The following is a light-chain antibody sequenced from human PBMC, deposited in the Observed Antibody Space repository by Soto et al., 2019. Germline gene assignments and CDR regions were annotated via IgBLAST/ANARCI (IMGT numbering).Light chain of an antibody. CDR3: QQYNSQWT. CDR1: QSVRYNY. J-gene: IGKJ1*01. V-gene: IGKV3-20*01. CDR2: GAS. Sequence: ETVLTQSPGTLSSSPGERATLSCRASQSVRYNYLAWYQQKPGQAPRLLIYGASNRATGIPDRFSGSGSGTEFTLTISSLQPDDFATYYCQQYNSQWTFGQGTKVDI.